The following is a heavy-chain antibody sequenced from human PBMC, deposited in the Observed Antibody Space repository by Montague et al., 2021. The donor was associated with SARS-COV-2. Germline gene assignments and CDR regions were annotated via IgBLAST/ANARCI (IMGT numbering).Heavy chain of an antibody. V-gene: IGHV4-39*01. Sequence: SETLSLTCTVSGGSISSSSYYWGWIRQPPGKGLEWIGSIYYSGSTYYNSSLKSRVTISVDTSKNQFSLKLSSVTAADTAVYYCVEIVGAADYWGRGTPATDGTGAYTLDTAMTRFCQKGSAAAAADTAVDYWGERGGAADYWGQGTLVTVSS. CDR1: GGSISSSSYY. CDR2: IYYSGST. J-gene: IGHJ4*02. CDR3: VEIVGAADYWGRGTPATDGTGAYTLDTAMTRFCQKGSAAAAADTAVDYWGERGGAADY. D-gene: IGHD1-26*01.